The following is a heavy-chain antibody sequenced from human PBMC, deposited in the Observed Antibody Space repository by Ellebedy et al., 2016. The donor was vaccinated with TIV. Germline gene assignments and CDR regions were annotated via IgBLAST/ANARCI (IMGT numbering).Heavy chain of an antibody. CDR2: IRSKADGGTT. J-gene: IGHJ4*02. Sequence: PGGSLRLSCTASGFTFGDYAMSWFRQAPGKGLEWVGFIRSKADGGTTEYAASVKGRFTISRDDSKIIAYLQMNSIQTEDTAVYYCTRDGPLFSYYDSSGYYSDYWGQGTLVTVSS. CDR1: GFTFGDYA. CDR3: TRDGPLFSYYDSSGYYSDY. D-gene: IGHD3-22*01. V-gene: IGHV3-49*03.